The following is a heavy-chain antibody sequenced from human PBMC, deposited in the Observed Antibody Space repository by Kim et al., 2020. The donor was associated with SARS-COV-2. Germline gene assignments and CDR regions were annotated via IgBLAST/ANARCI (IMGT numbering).Heavy chain of an antibody. CDR1: GGSISSYY. CDR2: IYYSGST. J-gene: IGHJ2*01. D-gene: IGHD3-10*01. CDR3: ARVGDSWCFDL. V-gene: IGHV4-59*01. Sequence: SETLSLTCTVSGGSISSYYWSWIRQPPGKGLEWIGYIYYSGSTNYNPSLKSRVTISVDTSKNQFSLKLSSVTAADTAVYYCARVGDSWCFDLGYLGTLVT.